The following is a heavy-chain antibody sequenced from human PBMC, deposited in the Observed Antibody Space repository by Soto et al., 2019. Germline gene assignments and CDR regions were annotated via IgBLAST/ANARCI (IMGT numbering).Heavy chain of an antibody. J-gene: IGHJ4*02. CDR1: GYSFTSYD. D-gene: IGHD3-22*01. V-gene: IGHV1-8*02. CDR3: ARDPTTYYYDSSGDY. Sequence: ASVKVSCKASGYSFTSYDINWVRQAAGQGLEWMGWMNPNSGNTAYAQRFQGRVSMTRNTSITTAYMELSSLRSEDTAVYYCARDPTTYYYDSSGDYWGQGTLVTVSS. CDR2: MNPNSGNT.